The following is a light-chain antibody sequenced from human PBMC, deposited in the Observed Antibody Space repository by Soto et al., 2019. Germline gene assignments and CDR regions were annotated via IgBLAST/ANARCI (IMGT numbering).Light chain of an antibody. CDR2: GAS. V-gene: IGKV3-15*01. CDR1: QSVSSN. CDR3: QQDNNWPPLT. Sequence: RVKTQSPATLSVSPGERATLSCRASQSVSSNLAWYQQKPGQAPRLLIYGASTRATGIPARFSGSGSGTEFTLTISSLQSEDFAVYYCQQDNNWPPLTFGGGTKVEIK. J-gene: IGKJ4*01.